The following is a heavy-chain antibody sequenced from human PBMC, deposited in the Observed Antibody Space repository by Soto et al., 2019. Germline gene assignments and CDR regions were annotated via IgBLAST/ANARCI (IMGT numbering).Heavy chain of an antibody. CDR1: AYTFTTYG. Sequence: QVQLVQSGPEVKKPGALVKVSCKASAYTFTTYGISWVRQAPGQGLEWMGWISGYNGQTNYPQKFRGRVTLTTDTSTSTAYMELRSLRSDDTAMYYCARDNRKELWVEGLNAMDVWGQGTTVTVSS. CDR3: ARDNRKELWVEGLNAMDV. V-gene: IGHV1-18*04. J-gene: IGHJ6*02. CDR2: ISGYNGQT. D-gene: IGHD3-10*01.